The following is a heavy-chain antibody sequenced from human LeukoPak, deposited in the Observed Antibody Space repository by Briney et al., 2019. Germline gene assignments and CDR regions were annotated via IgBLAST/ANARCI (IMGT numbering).Heavy chain of an antibody. CDR3: AKDAYGDYGFFDY. CDR2: ISWNSGSI. Sequence: PSGGSLRLSCAASGFTFDDYAMHWVRQAPGKGLEWVSGISWNSGSIGYADSVKGRFTISRDNAKSSLYLQMNSLRAEDTALYYCAKDAYGDYGFFDYWGQGTLVTVSS. J-gene: IGHJ4*02. D-gene: IGHD4-17*01. V-gene: IGHV3-9*01. CDR1: GFTFDDYA.